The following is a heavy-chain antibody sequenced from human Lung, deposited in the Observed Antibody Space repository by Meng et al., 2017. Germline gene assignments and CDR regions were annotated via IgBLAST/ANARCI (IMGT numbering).Heavy chain of an antibody. V-gene: IGHV4-4*02. J-gene: IGHJ4*02. CDR2: NYHSGST. D-gene: IGHD2-21*01. CDR1: GGSISNDNV. CDR3: TKNDFYCRSY. Sequence: QVQLLQSGPGVVNPAGTLYLTCAVSGGSISNDNVCSWVRPPRGKVLGWIGKNYHSGSTNYNPSLQSRITISVDKPKNKFYLTLSSVTAADTAVYYCTKNDFYCRSYWGQGTLVTVSS.